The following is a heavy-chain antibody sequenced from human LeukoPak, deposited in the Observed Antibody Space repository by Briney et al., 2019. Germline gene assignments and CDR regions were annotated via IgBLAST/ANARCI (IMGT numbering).Heavy chain of an antibody. CDR1: GFTVSSSY. J-gene: IGHJ6*02. D-gene: IGHD3-3*01. V-gene: IGHV3-53*01. Sequence: GGSLRLSCAASGFTVSSSYMSWVRQAPGKGLEWVSVIYSGGNTYYVDSVKGRFSISRDNSKNTLYLQMNSLRAEDTAVYYCARGTTAGILEPYYYCAMDVWGQGTTVTVSS. CDR2: IYSGGNT. CDR3: ARGTTAGILEPYYYCAMDV.